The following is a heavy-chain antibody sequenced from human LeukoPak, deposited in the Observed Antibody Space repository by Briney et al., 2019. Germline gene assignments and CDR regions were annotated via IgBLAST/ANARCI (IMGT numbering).Heavy chain of an antibody. J-gene: IGHJ4*02. D-gene: IGHD2-21*02. CDR1: GFTFDDYA. CDR3: VKDIAALTRGYFDY. V-gene: IGHV3-9*01. Sequence: QSGGSLRLSCAASGFTFDDYAMHWVRQAPGKGLEWVSSISRNSGSIGYADSVKGRFTISRDNAKNSLYLQMNSLRAEDTALYYCVKDIAALTRGYFDYWGQGTLVTVSS. CDR2: ISRNSGSI.